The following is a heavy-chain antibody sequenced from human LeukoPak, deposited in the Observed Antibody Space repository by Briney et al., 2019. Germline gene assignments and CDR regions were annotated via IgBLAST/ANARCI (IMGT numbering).Heavy chain of an antibody. V-gene: IGHV4-59*01. CDR2: IYYSGST. CDR3: ARAGLLWANDY. J-gene: IGHJ4*02. Sequence: PSETLSLTCTVSGGSISSYYWSWIRQPPGKGLEWIGYIYYSGSTNYNPSLKSRVTISVDTSKNQFSLKLSSVTAADTAVYYCARAGLLWANDYWGQGTLVTVSS. CDR1: GGSISSYY. D-gene: IGHD3-10*01.